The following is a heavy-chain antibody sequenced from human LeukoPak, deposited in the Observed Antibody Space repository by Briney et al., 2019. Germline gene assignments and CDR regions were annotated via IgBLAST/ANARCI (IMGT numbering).Heavy chain of an antibody. V-gene: IGHV1-18*01. CDR2: ISAYNGNT. CDR3: ARSSTRGIAAAGPDY. CDR1: GGTFSSYA. Sequence: ASVKVSCKASGGTFSSYAISWVRQAPGQGLEWMGWISAYNGNTNYAQKLQGRVTMTTDTSTSTAYMELRSLRSDDTAVYYCARSSTRGIAAAGPDYWGQGTLITVSS. J-gene: IGHJ4*02. D-gene: IGHD6-13*01.